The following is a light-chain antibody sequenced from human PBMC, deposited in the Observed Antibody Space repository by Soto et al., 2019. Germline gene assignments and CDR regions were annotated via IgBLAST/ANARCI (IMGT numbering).Light chain of an antibody. CDR3: QHYNGY. CDR2: GAS. Sequence: DLQMTQSPSTLSASVGDRVTITCRASQSINNWLAWYQLKPGKAPKLLIYGASSLESGVPSRFSGSGSATEFTLTISSLQPDDFATYYCQHYNGYFGQGTKLELK. J-gene: IGKJ2*01. V-gene: IGKV1-5*03. CDR1: QSINNW.